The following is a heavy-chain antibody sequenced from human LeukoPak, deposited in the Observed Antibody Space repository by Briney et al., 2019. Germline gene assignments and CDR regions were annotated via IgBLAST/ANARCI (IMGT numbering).Heavy chain of an antibody. Sequence: GGSLRLSCAASGFTFSSYGMHWVRQVPGKGLEWVAFIRYDGSNKYYADSVKGRFTISRDNSKNTLYLQMNSLRAEDTAVYYCAKDLLPLGPNYDFWSGEVGYFDYWGQGTLVTVSS. CDR1: GFTFSSYG. CDR3: AKDLLPLGPNYDFWSGEVGYFDY. D-gene: IGHD3-3*01. J-gene: IGHJ4*02. V-gene: IGHV3-30*02. CDR2: IRYDGSNK.